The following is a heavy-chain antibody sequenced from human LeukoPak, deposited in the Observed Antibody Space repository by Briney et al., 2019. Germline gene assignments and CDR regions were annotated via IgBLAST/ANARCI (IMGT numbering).Heavy chain of an antibody. D-gene: IGHD6-19*01. Sequence: GGSLRLSCAASGFTFSNYDMHWVRQATGKGLEWVSSIGTVGDTYYSDSVKGRFTISRDNSKNTLYLQMSSLRVEDTAVYYCASSRSGWIYFDYWGQGTLVTVSS. V-gene: IGHV3-13*04. J-gene: IGHJ4*02. CDR3: ASSRSGWIYFDY. CDR1: GFTFSNYD. CDR2: IGTVGDT.